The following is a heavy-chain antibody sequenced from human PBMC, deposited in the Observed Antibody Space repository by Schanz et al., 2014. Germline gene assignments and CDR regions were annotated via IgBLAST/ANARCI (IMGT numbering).Heavy chain of an antibody. Sequence: EVQLVESGGGLVRPGGSLRLSCAASGFTFSSYTMNWVRQAPGKGLEWVSAISGSGGSTVYADSVKGRFTISRDNSKNTLYLQINNLRAEDTAVYYCAYYDVLTGFDYWGQGTLVTVSS. CDR2: ISGSGGST. D-gene: IGHD3-9*01. J-gene: IGHJ4*02. CDR1: GFTFSSYT. CDR3: AYYDVLTGFDY. V-gene: IGHV3-23*04.